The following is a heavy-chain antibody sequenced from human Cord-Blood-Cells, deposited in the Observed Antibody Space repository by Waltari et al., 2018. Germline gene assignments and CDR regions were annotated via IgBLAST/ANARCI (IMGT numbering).Heavy chain of an antibody. CDR3: AGYGGRTFDI. D-gene: IGHD4-17*01. J-gene: IGHJ3*02. CDR2: ISNDGSNK. CDR1: GFTFSSYA. V-gene: IGHV3-30-3*01. Sequence: QVQLVESGGGVVQPGRSLRLSCAASGFTFSSYAIHWVRQAPGKGLGWVAVISNDGSNKYYADAVKGRFTISRDNSKNTLYLQMNSLRAEDTAVYYCAGYGGRTFDIWGQGTMVTVSS.